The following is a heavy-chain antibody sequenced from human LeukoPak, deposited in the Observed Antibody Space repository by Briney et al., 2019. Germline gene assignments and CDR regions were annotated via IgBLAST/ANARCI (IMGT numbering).Heavy chain of an antibody. CDR3: AKSGYNRFDY. J-gene: IGHJ4*02. Sequence: PGGSLRLSCAASGFTFGSYGMHWVRQAPGKGLEWVTFIRSDGSNKYYADSVKGRFTISRDNSKNTLYLQMNSLRAEDTAVYYCAKSGYNRFDYWGQGTLVTVSS. D-gene: IGHD5-24*01. CDR2: IRSDGSNK. V-gene: IGHV3-30*02. CDR1: GFTFGSYG.